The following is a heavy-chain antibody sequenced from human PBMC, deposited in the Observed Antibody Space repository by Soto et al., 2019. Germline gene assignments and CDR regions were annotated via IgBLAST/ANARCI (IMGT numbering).Heavy chain of an antibody. CDR1: GFTFSNYA. CDR3: ARDRFASSWSYFDY. V-gene: IGHV3-30-3*01. Sequence: QVQLVESGGGVVQPGRSLRLSCAASGFTFSNYALHWVRQAPGKGLEWVAVISDDGSNKYYADSVKGRFTISRDNSKNTLYLQMNSLRAEDTAMYYWARDRFASSWSYFDYWGQGTPVTVSS. J-gene: IGHJ4*02. D-gene: IGHD6-13*01. CDR2: ISDDGSNK.